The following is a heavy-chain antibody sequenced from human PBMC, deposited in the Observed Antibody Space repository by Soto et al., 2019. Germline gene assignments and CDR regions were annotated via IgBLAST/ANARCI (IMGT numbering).Heavy chain of an antibody. CDR1: GGSISSGGYY. J-gene: IGHJ6*02. CDR2: IYYSGST. Sequence: QVQLQESGPGLVKPSQTLSLTCTVSGGSISSGGYYWSWIRQHPGKGLEWIRYIYYSGSTYYNPSLKSRVTISVDTSKNQFSLKLSSVTAADTAVYYCARRDSGYSLGEILYYYYGMDVWGQGTTVTVSS. V-gene: IGHV4-31*03. CDR3: ARRDSGYSLGEILYYYYGMDV. D-gene: IGHD3-22*01.